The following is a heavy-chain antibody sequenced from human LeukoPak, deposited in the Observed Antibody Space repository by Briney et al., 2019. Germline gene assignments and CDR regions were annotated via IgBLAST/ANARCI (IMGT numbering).Heavy chain of an antibody. CDR2: IHTSGTT. V-gene: IGHV4-4*07. CDR1: NGSISSYF. D-gene: IGHD5-24*01. J-gene: IGHJ4*02. CDR3: ARGGDGYNFDY. Sequence: PSETLSLTCTVSNGSISSYFWSCIRQPAGKGLEWIGRIHTSGTTNYNPSLKSRVTISVDTSKNQFSLKLSSVTAADTAVYYCARGGDGYNFDYWGQGTLVTVSS.